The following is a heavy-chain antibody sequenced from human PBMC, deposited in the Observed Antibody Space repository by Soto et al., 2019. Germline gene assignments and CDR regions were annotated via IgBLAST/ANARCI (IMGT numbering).Heavy chain of an antibody. CDR3: AKAYSSGWAAAFDI. J-gene: IGHJ3*02. D-gene: IGHD6-19*01. V-gene: IGHV3-30*18. CDR1: GFTFSSYG. CDR2: ISYDGSNK. Sequence: QVQLVESGGGVVQPGRSLRLSCAASGFTFSSYGMHWVRQAPGKGLEWVAIISYDGSNKYYADSVKGRFTISRDNSKNTLYLQMNSLRAEDKAVYYCAKAYSSGWAAAFDIWCQGTMVTVSS.